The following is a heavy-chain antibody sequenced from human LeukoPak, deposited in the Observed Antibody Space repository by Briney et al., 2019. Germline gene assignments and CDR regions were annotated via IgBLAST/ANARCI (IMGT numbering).Heavy chain of an antibody. D-gene: IGHD5-12*01. V-gene: IGHV3-53*01. CDR2: IYSDGNT. Sequence: GGSLRLSCAASGFTFSNYWMSWVRQAPGKGLEWVSVIYSDGNTYYAVSVKRRFSISRDNSKNTLYLQMDNLRAEDTAVYYCARDLGGYDDYWGQGTLVTVSS. J-gene: IGHJ4*02. CDR1: GFTFSNYW. CDR3: ARDLGGYDDY.